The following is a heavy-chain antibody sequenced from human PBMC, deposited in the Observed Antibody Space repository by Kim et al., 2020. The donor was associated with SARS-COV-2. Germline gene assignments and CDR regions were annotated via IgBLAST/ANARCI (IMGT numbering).Heavy chain of an antibody. CDR1: GFTFSSYG. J-gene: IGHJ6*02. CDR3: ARDPITMVQTRKLVGMDV. D-gene: IGHD3-10*01. Sequence: GGSLRLSCAASGFTFSSYGMHWVRQAPGKGLEWVAVIWYDGSNKYYADSVKGRFTISRDNSKNTLYLQMNSLRAEDTAVYYCARDPITMVQTRKLVGMDVWGQGTTLPVSS. CDR2: IWYDGSNK. V-gene: IGHV3-33*01.